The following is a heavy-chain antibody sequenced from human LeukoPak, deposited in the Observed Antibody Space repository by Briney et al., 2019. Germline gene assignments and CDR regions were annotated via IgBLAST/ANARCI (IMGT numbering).Heavy chain of an antibody. CDR1: GGTFSSYA. J-gene: IGHJ4*02. CDR3: ASNFLPSSSNDY. V-gene: IGHV1-8*02. Sequence: ASVKVSCKASGGTFSSYAINWVRQATGQGLEWMGWMNPNSGNTGYAQKFQGRVTMTRNTSISTAYMELSSLRSEDTAVYYCASNFLPSSSNDYWGQGTLVTVSS. CDR2: MNPNSGNT. D-gene: IGHD6-6*01.